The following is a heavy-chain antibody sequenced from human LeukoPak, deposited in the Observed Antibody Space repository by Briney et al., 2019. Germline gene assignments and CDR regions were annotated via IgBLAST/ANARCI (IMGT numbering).Heavy chain of an antibody. CDR2: INPNSGGT. J-gene: IGHJ4*02. D-gene: IGHD3-22*01. Sequence: ASVKVSCKASGYTFTGYYMHWVRQAPGQGLEWMGWINPNSGGTNYAQKFQGRVTMTRDTSISTAYMELSRLRPDDTAVYYCARAGGATMIVVVTRPLYFDYWGQGTLVTVSS. CDR1: GYTFTGYY. CDR3: ARAGGATMIVVVTRPLYFDY. V-gene: IGHV1-2*02.